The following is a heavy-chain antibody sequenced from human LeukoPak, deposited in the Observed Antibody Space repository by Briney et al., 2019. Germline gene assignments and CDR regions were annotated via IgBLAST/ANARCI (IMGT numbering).Heavy chain of an antibody. CDR2: IYYSGST. D-gene: IGHD6-19*01. CDR3: ARGYSSGWYGGLRY. Sequence: SETLSLTCTVSGGSISSYYWSWIRQPPGKGLEWIGYIYYSGSTNYNLSLKSRVTISVDTSKNQFSLKLSSVTAADTAVYYCARGYSSGWYGGLRYWGQGTLVTVSS. V-gene: IGHV4-59*01. J-gene: IGHJ4*02. CDR1: GGSISSYY.